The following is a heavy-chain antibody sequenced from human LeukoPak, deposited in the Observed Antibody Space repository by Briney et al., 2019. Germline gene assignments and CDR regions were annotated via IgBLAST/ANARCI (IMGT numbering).Heavy chain of an antibody. V-gene: IGHV3-73*01. CDR1: GFTFSGSA. CDR3: AKVKGGGSYYAYFDY. CDR2: IRSKANSYAT. Sequence: GSLRLSCAASGFTFSGSAMHWVRQASGKGLEWVGRIRSKANSYATAYAASVKGRFTISRDDSKNTAYLQMNSLRAEDTAVYYCAKVKGGGSYYAYFDYWGQGTLVTVSS. D-gene: IGHD1-26*01. J-gene: IGHJ4*02.